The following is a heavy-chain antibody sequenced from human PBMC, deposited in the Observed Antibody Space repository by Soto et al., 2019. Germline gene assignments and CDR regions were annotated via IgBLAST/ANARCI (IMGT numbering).Heavy chain of an antibody. CDR1: GFTFSTYA. V-gene: IGHV3-23*01. D-gene: IGHD6-19*01. Sequence: ESGGGLVQPGGSLRISCVASGFTFSTYAMSWVRQAPGKGLDWVSAITGSGDNTYYADSVKGRFTISRDNSKNTLYLQMNSLRAEDTAVYYCAKDQWDVWGQGTTVTVSS. J-gene: IGHJ6*02. CDR3: AKDQWDV. CDR2: ITGSGDNT.